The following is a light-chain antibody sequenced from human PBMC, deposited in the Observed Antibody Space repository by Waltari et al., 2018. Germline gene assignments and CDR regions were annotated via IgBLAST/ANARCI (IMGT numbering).Light chain of an antibody. V-gene: IGLV3-21*03. CDR1: NIGSKS. J-gene: IGLJ2*01. CDR2: DGS. Sequence: SYVLTQPPSVSVAPGKTARITCGGNNIGSKSVHWYPQKPVQAPVLVVYDGSDRPSGIPGRFAGSNSGNTATLTIGRVGAGDEADYYCQVWDSSSDHVVFGGGTKLTVL. CDR3: QVWDSSSDHVV.